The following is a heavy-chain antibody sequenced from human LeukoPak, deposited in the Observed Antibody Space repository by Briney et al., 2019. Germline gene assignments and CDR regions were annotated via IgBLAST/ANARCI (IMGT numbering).Heavy chain of an antibody. D-gene: IGHD3-10*01. CDR3: AKGWDYYGSGSLFDP. CDR2: ISGSGGST. V-gene: IGHV3-23*01. Sequence: PGGSLRLSCAASGFTFSSYAMSWVRQAPGKGLEWVSAISGSGGSTYYADSVKGRFTISRDNSKNTLYLQMNCLRAEDTAVYYCAKGWDYYGSGSLFDPWGQGTLVTVSS. J-gene: IGHJ5*02. CDR1: GFTFSSYA.